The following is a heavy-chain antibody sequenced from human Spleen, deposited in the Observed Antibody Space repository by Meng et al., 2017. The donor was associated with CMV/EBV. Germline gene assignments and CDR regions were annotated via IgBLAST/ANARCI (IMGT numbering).Heavy chain of an antibody. J-gene: IGHJ4*02. Sequence: QGQLQQWGAGLLKPSETLSLTCAVYGGSFSGYYWSWIRQPPGKGLEWIGEINHSGSTNYNPSLKSRVTISVDTSKNQFSLKLSSVTAADTAVYYCARTLYDSSGYYYGYWGQGTLVTVSS. D-gene: IGHD3-22*01. CDR3: ARTLYDSSGYYYGY. V-gene: IGHV4-34*01. CDR1: GGSFSGYY. CDR2: INHSGST.